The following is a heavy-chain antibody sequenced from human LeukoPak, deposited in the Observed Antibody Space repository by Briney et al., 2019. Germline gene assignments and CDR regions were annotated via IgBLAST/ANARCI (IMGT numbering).Heavy chain of an antibody. CDR2: INPNSGGT. J-gene: IGHJ4*02. V-gene: IGHV1-2*02. CDR3: ARYSSGWYVRYYFDY. CDR1: GYTFTGYY. D-gene: IGHD6-19*01. Sequence: GASVKVSCKASGYTFTGYYMHWVRQAPGQGLEWMGWINPNSGGTNYAQKFQGRVTMTRDTSISTAYMELSRLRSGDTAVYYCARYSSGWYVRYYFDYWGQGTLVTVSS.